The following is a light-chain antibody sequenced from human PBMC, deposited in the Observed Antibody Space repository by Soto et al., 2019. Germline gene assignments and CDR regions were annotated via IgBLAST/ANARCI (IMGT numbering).Light chain of an antibody. J-gene: IGKJ4*01. CDR1: QDISNY. CDR3: KQYDNRSVS. Sequence: DIQMTQSPSSLSASVGDRVTITCQASQDISNYLNWYQQKPGKAPKLLIYDASNLKTGVPSRFIGSGIRRDFTLTIISLQHEDFPTSSLKQYDNRSVSFVGVTKVEIK. CDR2: DAS. V-gene: IGKV1-33*01.